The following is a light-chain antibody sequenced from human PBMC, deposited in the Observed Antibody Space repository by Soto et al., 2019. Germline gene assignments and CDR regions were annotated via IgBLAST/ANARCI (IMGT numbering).Light chain of an antibody. CDR1: QSINRW. CDR3: EQYNSNSHT. J-gene: IGKJ2*01. CDR2: DAS. V-gene: IGKV1-5*01. Sequence: DIQMTQSPSTLSASVGDRVTITCRASQSINRWMAWYQQKAGKAPKVLIYDASILQSGVPSRFSGRGSGTEFTLIISKLQPDDFATYYCEQYNSNSHTFGQGTKLEIK.